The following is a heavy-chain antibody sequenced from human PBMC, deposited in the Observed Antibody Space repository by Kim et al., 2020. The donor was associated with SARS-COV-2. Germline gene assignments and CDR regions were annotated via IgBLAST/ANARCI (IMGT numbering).Heavy chain of an antibody. V-gene: IGHV3-23*01. CDR3: AKDPFFDWLPWAAFDI. J-gene: IGHJ3*02. Sequence: GGSLRLSCAASGFTFSSYAMSWVRQAPGKGLEWVSAISGSGGSTYYADSVKGRFTISRDNSKNTLYLQMNSLRAEDTAVYYCAKDPFFDWLPWAAFDIWGQGTMVTVSS. CDR2: ISGSGGST. D-gene: IGHD3-9*01. CDR1: GFTFSSYA.